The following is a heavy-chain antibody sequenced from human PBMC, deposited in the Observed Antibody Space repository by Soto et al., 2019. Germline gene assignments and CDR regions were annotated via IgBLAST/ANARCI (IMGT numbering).Heavy chain of an antibody. D-gene: IGHD5-18*01. J-gene: IGHJ4*02. Sequence: SQTLSLTCAISGDSVSTNSATWDWIRQSPSRGLEWLGRTYYRSKWYNDYAVSVKGRITINPDTSNNQLSLQLNSVTPDDTAVYYCARNIVMVNLFDYWGQGTLVTVSS. CDR3: ARNIVMVNLFDY. V-gene: IGHV6-1*01. CDR2: TYYRSKWYN. CDR1: GDSVSTNSAT.